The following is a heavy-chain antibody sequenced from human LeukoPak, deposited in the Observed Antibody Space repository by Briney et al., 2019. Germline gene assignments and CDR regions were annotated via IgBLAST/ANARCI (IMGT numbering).Heavy chain of an antibody. J-gene: IGHJ4*02. Sequence: ASVKVSCKASGYTFTSYYMHWVRQAPGQGLEWMGIINPSGGSTSYAQKFQGRVTMTRDTSTRTVYMELSSLRSEDTAVYYCALAAAGTAYFDYWGQGTLVTVSS. D-gene: IGHD6-13*01. CDR3: ALAAAGTAYFDY. CDR2: INPSGGST. CDR1: GYTFTSYY. V-gene: IGHV1-46*03.